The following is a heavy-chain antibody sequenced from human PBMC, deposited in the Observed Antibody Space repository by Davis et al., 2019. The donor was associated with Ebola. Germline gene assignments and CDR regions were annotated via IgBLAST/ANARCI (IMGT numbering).Heavy chain of an antibody. V-gene: IGHV4-34*01. Sequence: GSLRLSCAVYGGSFSGYYWSWIRQPPGKGLEWIGEINHSGSTNYNPSLKSRVTISVDTSKNQFSLKLSSVTAADTAVYYCARGQATYYYDSSGYGSRVGAFDIWGQGTMVTVSS. CDR1: GGSFSGYY. CDR2: INHSGST. D-gene: IGHD3-22*01. CDR3: ARGQATYYYDSSGYGSRVGAFDI. J-gene: IGHJ3*02.